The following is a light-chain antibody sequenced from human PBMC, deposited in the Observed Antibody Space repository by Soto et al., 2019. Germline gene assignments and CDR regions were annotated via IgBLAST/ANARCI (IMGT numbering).Light chain of an antibody. J-gene: IGLJ3*02. V-gene: IGLV3-25*02. CDR3: QSGDSSGNLV. CDR1: ALPKQY. CDR2: KDS. Sequence: SYELTQPPSVSVSPGQTARITCSGDALPKQYVYWYQQKPGQAPVLVIYKDSERPSGIPERFSASSSGTTFRLTISGVQAEDEADYFCQSGDSSGNLVFGGGTKLTVL.